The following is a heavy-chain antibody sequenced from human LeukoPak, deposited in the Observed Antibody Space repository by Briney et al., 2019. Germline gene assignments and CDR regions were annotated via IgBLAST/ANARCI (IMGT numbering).Heavy chain of an antibody. CDR3: ARGNYDFWSGYRGDFDL. J-gene: IGHJ2*01. Sequence: PSETLSLTCTVSGGSISSGSYYWSWIRQPAGKGLEWIGRIYTSGSTNYNPSLKSRVTISVDTSKNQFSLKLSSVTAADTAVYYCARGNYDFWSGYRGDFDLWGRGTLVTVSS. CDR1: GGSISSGSYY. V-gene: IGHV4-61*02. D-gene: IGHD3-3*01. CDR2: IYTSGST.